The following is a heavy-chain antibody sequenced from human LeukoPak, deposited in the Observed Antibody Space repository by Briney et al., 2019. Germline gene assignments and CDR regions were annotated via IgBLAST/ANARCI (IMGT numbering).Heavy chain of an antibody. CDR1: GGSISSTSYY. CDR2: IYYSGRT. V-gene: IGHV4-39*07. J-gene: IGHJ4*02. Sequence: SETLSLICTVPGGSISSTSYYWGWIRQPPGKGLEWIGSIYYSGRTYYNPSLKSRVTISVDTSKNQFSLNLSSVTAADTAVYYCAKDPNTIAAAHFDYWGQGTLVTVSS. CDR3: AKDPNTIAAAHFDY. D-gene: IGHD6-13*01.